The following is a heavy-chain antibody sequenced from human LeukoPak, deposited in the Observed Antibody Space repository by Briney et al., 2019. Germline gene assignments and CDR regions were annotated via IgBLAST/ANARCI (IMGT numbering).Heavy chain of an antibody. CDR1: GGSFSSEA. V-gene: IGHV1-69*05. CDR3: GRKAGDCGGGSCYSIDY. Sequence: SVKVSCKAFGGSFSSEAISWVRQAPGQGLEWMGGIIPIFGTANYAQKFQGRVTITTDEFTSTAYMEVSSLRPEDTAVYYCGRKAGDCGGGSCYSIDYWGQGTLVTVSS. D-gene: IGHD2-15*01. J-gene: IGHJ4*02. CDR2: IIPIFGTA.